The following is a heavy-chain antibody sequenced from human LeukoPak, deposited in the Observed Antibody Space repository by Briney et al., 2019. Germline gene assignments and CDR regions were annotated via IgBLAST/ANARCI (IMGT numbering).Heavy chain of an antibody. CDR3: ASTSGYDFWDMGY. Sequence: PGRSLRLSCAASGXAFSKYAMHWVRQAPGKGLEWVTIISDDGRSNYADSVEGRFTISRDNSKNTLYLQMSSLSAEDTAVYYCASTSGYDFWDMGYWGQGTLVTVSS. CDR1: GXAFSKYA. V-gene: IGHV3-30*04. CDR2: ISDDGRS. D-gene: IGHD5-12*01. J-gene: IGHJ4*02.